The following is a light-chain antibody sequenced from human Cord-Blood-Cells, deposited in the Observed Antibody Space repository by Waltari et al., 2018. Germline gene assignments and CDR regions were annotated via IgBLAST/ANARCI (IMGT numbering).Light chain of an antibody. V-gene: IGLV3-21*04. CDR3: KVWDSSSDHWV. J-gene: IGLJ3*02. CDR1: NIGSKS. Sequence: SYVLTQPPSVSVAPGKTARITCGGNNIGSKSVHWYQQKPGQAPVLVIYYDSDRPSGIPERFSGSNSGNTATLTISRGEAGDEADYYCKVWDSSSDHWVFGGGTKLTVL. CDR2: YDS.